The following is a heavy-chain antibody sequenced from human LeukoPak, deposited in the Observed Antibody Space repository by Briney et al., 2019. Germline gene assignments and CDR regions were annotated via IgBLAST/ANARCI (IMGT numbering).Heavy chain of an antibody. CDR3: AKQIVGATSNDFDY. V-gene: IGHV3-21*04. D-gene: IGHD1-26*01. CDR2: ISSDSSYI. J-gene: IGHJ4*02. CDR1: EFTFSSYS. Sequence: PGGSLRLSCAASEFTFSSYSMNWVRQAPGKGLEWVSSISSDSSYIYYTDSVKGRFTISRDNAKNSLYLQMNSLRADDTAVYFCAKQIVGATSNDFDYWGQGTLVTVSS.